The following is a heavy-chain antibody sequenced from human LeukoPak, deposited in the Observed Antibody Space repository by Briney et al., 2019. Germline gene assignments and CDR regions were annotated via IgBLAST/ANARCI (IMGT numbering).Heavy chain of an antibody. CDR1: GFTFSSYA. Sequence: GGSLRLSCAASGFTFSSYAMSWVRQAPGKGLMWVSVIYTDDISTNYADSVKGRSTISRDNAENTLYLQMNSLRAEDTAVYYCARGLQGIDYWGQGTLVTVSS. CDR2: IYTDDIST. D-gene: IGHD4-11*01. V-gene: IGHV3-74*01. CDR3: ARGLQGIDY. J-gene: IGHJ4*02.